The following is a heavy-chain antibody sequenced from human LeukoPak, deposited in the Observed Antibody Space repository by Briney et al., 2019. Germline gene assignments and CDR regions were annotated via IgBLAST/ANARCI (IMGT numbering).Heavy chain of an antibody. CDR3: ARGALCSSTSCQTFRRWYYYYGMEV. D-gene: IGHD2-2*01. V-gene: IGHV4-30-2*01. J-gene: IGHJ6*02. CDR2: IYHSGST. CDR1: GVSISGGGYS. Sequence: PSQTLSLTCAVSGVSISGGGYSWSWLRQPPGKGLEWIGYIYHSGSTYYNPSLKSRVTISVDRSKNQFSLKLSSVNAAGTAVYYCARGALCSSTSCQTFRRWYYYYGMEVWGQGTTVTVSS.